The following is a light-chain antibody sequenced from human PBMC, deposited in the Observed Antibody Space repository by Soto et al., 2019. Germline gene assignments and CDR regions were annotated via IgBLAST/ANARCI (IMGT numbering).Light chain of an antibody. Sequence: DIQMTQSPSTLSASVGDRVSVTCRASQSIRYWLAWHQQKPGKAPQVLIYDASTLQKGVPSRFSGSGFGTEFTLNISSQQPDDFATYYCQQYHGFPYTFGQGTKVEIK. CDR1: QSIRYW. CDR3: QQYHGFPYT. J-gene: IGKJ2*01. CDR2: DAS. V-gene: IGKV1-5*01.